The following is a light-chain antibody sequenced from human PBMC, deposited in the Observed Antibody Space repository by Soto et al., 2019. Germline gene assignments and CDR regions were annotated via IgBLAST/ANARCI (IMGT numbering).Light chain of an antibody. V-gene: IGKV1-5*01. CDR3: QQNNESWT. CDR2: AAS. Sequence: EIEMTVSPGGRSASVGNRVTLTFQASQFSRSWSAWYQKKAGKAPNLLIFAASILESGVPSRFRGSGSGTEITLTISILQQDDFASYSWQQNNESWTSGQGTKVDI. J-gene: IGKJ1*01. CDR1: QFSRSW.